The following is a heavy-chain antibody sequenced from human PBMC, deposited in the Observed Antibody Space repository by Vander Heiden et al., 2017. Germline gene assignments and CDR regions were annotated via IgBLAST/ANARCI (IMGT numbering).Heavy chain of an antibody. V-gene: IGHV5-51*01. D-gene: IGHD3-3*01. CDR1: GHSFTSYW. J-gene: IGHJ4*02. CDR2: IYPGDSDT. Sequence: EVQLVQSGAEEKKPGEPLKISCKGSGHSFTSYWTGWVRQMPGKGLEWMGIIYPGDSDTRYSPSFQGQITISADKSISTAYLQWSSLKASDTAMYYCARLFWSGYRPDDEIIGYWGQGTLVTVSS. CDR3: ARLFWSGYRPDDEIIGY.